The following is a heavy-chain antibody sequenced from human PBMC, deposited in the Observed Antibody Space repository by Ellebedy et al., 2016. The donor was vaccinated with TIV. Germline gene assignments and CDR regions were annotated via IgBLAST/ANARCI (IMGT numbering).Heavy chain of an antibody. Sequence: GGSLRLSXAASGFTFSSYAMHWVRQAPGKGLEWVAVISYDGSNKYYADSVKGRFTISRDNSKNTLYLQMNSLRAEDTAVYYCARDGETGTAGGYYYYYYMDVWGKGTTVTVSS. V-gene: IGHV3-30-3*01. CDR1: GFTFSSYA. D-gene: IGHD1-7*01. CDR2: ISYDGSNK. J-gene: IGHJ6*03. CDR3: ARDGETGTAGGYYYYYYMDV.